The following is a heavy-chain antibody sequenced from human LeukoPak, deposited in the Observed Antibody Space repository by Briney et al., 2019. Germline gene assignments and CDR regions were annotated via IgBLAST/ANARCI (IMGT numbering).Heavy chain of an antibody. V-gene: IGHV4-4*02. Sequence: PSGTLSLTCAVSGGSISSSNWWSWVRQPPGKGLEWIGSIYYSGGTYYNPSLKSRVTMSVDTSKNQFSLKLSSVTAADTAVYYCARHNIKMATIVMWGQGTLVTVSS. CDR1: GGSISSSNW. CDR3: ARHNIKMATIVM. J-gene: IGHJ4*02. D-gene: IGHD5-24*01. CDR2: IYYSGGT.